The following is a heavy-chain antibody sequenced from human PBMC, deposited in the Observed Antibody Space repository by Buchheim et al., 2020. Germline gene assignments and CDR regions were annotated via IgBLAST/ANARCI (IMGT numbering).Heavy chain of an antibody. V-gene: IGHV3-23*01. CDR3: AKVGNGDYRMYYYMDV. CDR1: GLFSGYA. CDR2: ISGLGGDT. Sequence: VQLFQSGGALVPPGGSLRLSCSASGLFSGYAMSWVRQAPGKGLEWVSTISGLGGDTYYAESVKGRFTISRDNFKNILSLQMTNLRAEDTAVYYCAKVGNGDYRMYYYMDVWGKGTT. J-gene: IGHJ6*03. D-gene: IGHD4-17*01.